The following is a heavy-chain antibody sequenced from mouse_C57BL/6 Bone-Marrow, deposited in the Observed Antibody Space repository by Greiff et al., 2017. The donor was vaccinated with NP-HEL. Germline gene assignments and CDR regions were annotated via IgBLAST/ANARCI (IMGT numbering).Heavy chain of an antibody. V-gene: IGHV2-2*01. CDR2: IWSGGST. CDR3: ASRYGYVPFAY. D-gene: IGHD2-2*01. J-gene: IGHJ3*01. Sequence: VQLQQSGPGLVQPSQSLSITCTVSGFSLTSYGVHWVRQSPGKGLEWLGVIWSGGSTDYNAAFISRLSISKDNSKSQVFFKMNSLQADDTAIYYCASRYGYVPFAYWGQGTLVTVSA. CDR1: GFSLTSYG.